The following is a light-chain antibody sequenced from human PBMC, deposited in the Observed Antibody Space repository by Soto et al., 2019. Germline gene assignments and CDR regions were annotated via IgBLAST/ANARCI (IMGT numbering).Light chain of an antibody. CDR3: HQRSGTPPI. V-gene: IGKV1-39*01. Sequence: DIQMTQSPSSLSASVGDRVTITCRASQSIVTSVNWYPQKPGKAPKLLIYGVFSLQSGVHSRFSGSGSGTDVALTISSLQPEDFAVYYWHQRSGTPPIFGQGTKVEIK. CDR2: GVF. J-gene: IGKJ2*01. CDR1: QSIVTS.